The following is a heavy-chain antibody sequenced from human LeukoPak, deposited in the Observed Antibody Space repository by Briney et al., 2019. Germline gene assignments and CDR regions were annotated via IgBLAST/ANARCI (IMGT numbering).Heavy chain of an antibody. D-gene: IGHD3-10*01. CDR1: GDSVSSYY. V-gene: IGHV4-59*08. Sequence: SETLSLTCTVSGDSVSSYYWSWIRQPPGKGLEWIGYIHYSGSTNYNPSLKSRATISGDTPKSHFSLKLSSVTAADTAVYYCASSPRGTGYLHHWGQGTLVTVSS. CDR3: ASSPRGTGYLHH. J-gene: IGHJ1*01. CDR2: IHYSGST.